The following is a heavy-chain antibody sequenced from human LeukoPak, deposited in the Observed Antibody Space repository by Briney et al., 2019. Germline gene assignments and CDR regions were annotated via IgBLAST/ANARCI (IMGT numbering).Heavy chain of an antibody. CDR3: XXEDYYDGSIDY. CDR1: GFTFSNCW. D-gene: IGHD3-22*01. Sequence: GGSLRLSCAASGFTFSNCWMSWVRQTPGKGLEWVANINQDASEKYYVDSVKGRFTISRDNAKNSLYLLMNSLRADDTAVYYXXXEDYYDGSIDYWGQGTLVTVSS. V-gene: IGHV3-7*01. CDR2: INQDASEK. J-gene: IGHJ4*02.